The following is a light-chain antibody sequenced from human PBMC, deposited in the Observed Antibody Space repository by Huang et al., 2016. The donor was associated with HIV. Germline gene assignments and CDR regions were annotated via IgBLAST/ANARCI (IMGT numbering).Light chain of an antibody. J-gene: IGKJ2*01. CDR3: QQSYTTPRT. CDR1: QNIDTY. Sequence: DIQMTQSPSSLSASVGDRVTITCRASQNIDTYLTWYHQKPGRAPTLLIYTASNLQNGVPLSFSGSGSETDFTLTVSSLQPEDFATYFCQQSYTTPRTFGQGTKLEI. V-gene: IGKV1-39*01. CDR2: TAS.